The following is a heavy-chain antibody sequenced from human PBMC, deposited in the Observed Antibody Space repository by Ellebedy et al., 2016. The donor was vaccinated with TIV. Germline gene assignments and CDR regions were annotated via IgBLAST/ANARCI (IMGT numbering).Heavy chain of an antibody. J-gene: IGHJ5*02. CDR2: IIPIFGTA. Sequence: ASVKVSCKASGGTFSSYAITWVRQAPGQGLEWMGGIIPIFGTASYAQQFQGRVTITADESTSTAYMELSSLRSEDTAVYYCARDRYSSSSSRANWFDPWGQGTLVTVSS. D-gene: IGHD6-6*01. CDR3: ARDRYSSSSSRANWFDP. V-gene: IGHV1-69*13. CDR1: GGTFSSYA.